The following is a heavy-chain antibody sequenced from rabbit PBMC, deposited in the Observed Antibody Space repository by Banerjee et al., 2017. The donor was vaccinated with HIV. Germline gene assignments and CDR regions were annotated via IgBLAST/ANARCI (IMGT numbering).Heavy chain of an antibody. CDR3: ARDAGGDGYSNDL. Sequence: QEQLEESGGDLVKPEGSLTLTCTASGFSFSNKYVMCWVRQAPGKGLEWIACINSSSGNTVYATWAKGRFTISSHNAQNTLYLQLNSLTAADTATYFCARDAGGDGYSNDLWGPGTLVTVS. CDR1: GFSFSNKYV. CDR2: INSSSGNT. V-gene: IGHV1S45*01. J-gene: IGHJ4*01. D-gene: IGHD7-1*01.